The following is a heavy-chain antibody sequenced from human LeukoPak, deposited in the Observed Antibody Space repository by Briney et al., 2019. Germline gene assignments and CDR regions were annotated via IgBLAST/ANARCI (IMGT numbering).Heavy chain of an antibody. CDR3: ATFMTYYYGSGSYYPGDY. CDR1: GYTFTSYY. V-gene: IGHV1-46*01. CDR2: INPSGGST. Sequence: ASVKVSCKASGYTFTSYYMHWVRQAPGQGLEWMGIINPSGGSTSYAQKFQGRVTMTRDTSTSTVYMELSSLRSEDTAVYYCATFMTYYYGSGSYYPGDYWGQGTLVTFSS. J-gene: IGHJ4*02. D-gene: IGHD3-10*01.